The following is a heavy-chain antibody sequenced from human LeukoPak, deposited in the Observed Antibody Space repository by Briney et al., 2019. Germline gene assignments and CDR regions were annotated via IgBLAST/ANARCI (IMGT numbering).Heavy chain of an antibody. D-gene: IGHD6-13*01. V-gene: IGHV3-23*01. CDR1: GFTFSSYW. J-gene: IGHJ3*02. Sequence: GGSLRLSCAASGFTFSSYWMHWVRQVPGKGLEWVSAITDSGGATYYADSVKGRFTISRDNSKNTLYLQMNSLRGDDTAMYYCAKAYTRSWYAAFDIWGQGTMVTISS. CDR2: ITDSGGAT. CDR3: AKAYTRSWYAAFDI.